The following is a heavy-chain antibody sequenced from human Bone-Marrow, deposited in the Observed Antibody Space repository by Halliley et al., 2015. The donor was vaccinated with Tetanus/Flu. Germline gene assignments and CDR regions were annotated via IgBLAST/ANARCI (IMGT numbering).Heavy chain of an antibody. CDR1: AGSIDSSTW. J-gene: IGHJ4*02. Sequence: TLSLTCAVSAGSIDSSTWWTWVRQPPGKGLEWLGEIDHSGSTTYNPSLQSRVTIAVDKSNNLFSVKLNSVTAADTAVYYCARAVGPTYPYYFDYWGQGTLVTVSS. CDR3: ARAVGPTYPYYFDY. CDR2: IDHSGST. D-gene: IGHD1-26*01. V-gene: IGHV4-4*02.